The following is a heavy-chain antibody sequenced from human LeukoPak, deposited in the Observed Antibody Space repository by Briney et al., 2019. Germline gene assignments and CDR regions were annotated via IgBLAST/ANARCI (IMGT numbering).Heavy chain of an antibody. CDR1: GDSIGTCF. V-gene: IGHV4-4*07. J-gene: IGHJ4*02. D-gene: IGHD3-3*01. CDR3: ARERILAEIGIDF. CDR2: FSSIGSW. Sequence: SETLSLTCSVSGDSIGTCFWTWIRQPAGRGLEWIGRFSSIGSWKYNPSLNSRVSMPVDRSKNQFSLKLNFVTAADTAVYFCARERILAEIGIDFWGQGILVTVSS.